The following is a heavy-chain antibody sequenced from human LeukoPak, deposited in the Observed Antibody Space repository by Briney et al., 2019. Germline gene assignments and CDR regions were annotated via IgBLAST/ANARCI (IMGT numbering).Heavy chain of an antibody. CDR3: ASTRGSSSWGAMDY. D-gene: IGHD6-13*01. CDR1: GGTFSSYA. J-gene: IGHJ4*02. Sequence: ASVKVSCKASGGTFSSYAISWVRQAPGQGLEWMGGIIPIFGTANYAQKFQGRVTITAGESTSTAYMELSSLRSEDAAVYYCASTRGSSSWGAMDYWGQGTLVTVSS. V-gene: IGHV1-69*13. CDR2: IIPIFGTA.